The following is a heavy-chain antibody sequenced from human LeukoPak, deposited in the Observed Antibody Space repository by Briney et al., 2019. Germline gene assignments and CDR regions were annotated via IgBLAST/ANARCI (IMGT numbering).Heavy chain of an antibody. J-gene: IGHJ4*02. V-gene: IGHV3-30*18. Sequence: GRSLRLSCAASGFTFSSYDVHWVRQAPGKGLEWVTVISYDGSNKYYGDSVKGRFTISRDNSKNTLYLKMNSLRAEDTAVYYCAKEGSNGDFDYWGQGTLVTVSS. CDR1: GFTFSSYD. D-gene: IGHD1-26*01. CDR2: ISYDGSNK. CDR3: AKEGSNGDFDY.